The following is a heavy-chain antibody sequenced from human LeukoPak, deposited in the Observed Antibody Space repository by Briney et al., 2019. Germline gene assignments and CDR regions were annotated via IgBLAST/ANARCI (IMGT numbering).Heavy chain of an antibody. CDR3: XRARVPYAYYFDS. CDR1: GXSXXXXX. Sequence: SETLSLTCTVSGXSXXXXXXXXXXXXPXXXXXWXGXXXYTGSXXYNXPLKSRVTVSVDTSKNQLSLKLSSVTPADTAVYXCXRARVPYAYYFDSWGQGALVTVSS. V-gene: IGHV4-59*01. CDR2: XXYTGSX. D-gene: IGHD2-2*01. J-gene: IGHJ4*02.